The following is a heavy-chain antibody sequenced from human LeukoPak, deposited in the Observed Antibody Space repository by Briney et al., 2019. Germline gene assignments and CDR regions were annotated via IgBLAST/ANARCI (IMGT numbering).Heavy chain of an antibody. Sequence: GGSLRLSCAASGFTFSSYAMSWVRQAPGRGLEWVSAISGSGGSTYYADSVKGRFTISRDNSKNTLYLQMNNLRVEDTAVYYCAKVPPGGDYADYWGQGTLVTVSS. CDR1: GFTFSSYA. CDR3: AKVPPGGDYADY. CDR2: ISGSGGST. D-gene: IGHD4-17*01. V-gene: IGHV3-23*01. J-gene: IGHJ4*02.